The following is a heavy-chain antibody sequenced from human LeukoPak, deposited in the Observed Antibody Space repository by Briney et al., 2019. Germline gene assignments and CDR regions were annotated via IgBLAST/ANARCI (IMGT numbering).Heavy chain of an antibody. CDR1: GGSFSGYY. Sequence: PSETLSLICAVYGGSFSGYYWSWIRQPPGKGLEWIGEINHSGSTNYNPSLKSRVTISVDTSKNQFSLKLSSVTAADTAVYYCARGLYGLPPWGSFDYWGQGTLVTVSS. J-gene: IGHJ4*02. CDR2: INHSGST. D-gene: IGHD2-8*01. CDR3: ARGLYGLPPWGSFDY. V-gene: IGHV4-34*01.